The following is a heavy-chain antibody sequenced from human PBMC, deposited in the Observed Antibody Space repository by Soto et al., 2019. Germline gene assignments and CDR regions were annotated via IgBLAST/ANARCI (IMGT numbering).Heavy chain of an antibody. V-gene: IGHV1-2*02. J-gene: IGHJ4*02. CDR2: INPNSGGT. D-gene: IGHD3-22*01. Sequence: ASVNVSCTASGYTFTDYYVHWVRQAPGQGLEWMGWINPNSGGTKSAQKFQGRVTMTRDTSISTAYMELSRPRSDDTAVYYCARRKGDYYDSSGYHYYFDYWGQGTLVTVSS. CDR3: ARRKGDYYDSSGYHYYFDY. CDR1: GYTFTDYY.